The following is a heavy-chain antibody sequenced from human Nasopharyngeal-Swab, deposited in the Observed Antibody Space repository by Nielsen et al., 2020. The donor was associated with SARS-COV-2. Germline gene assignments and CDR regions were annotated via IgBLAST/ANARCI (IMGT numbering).Heavy chain of an antibody. Sequence: ASVKVSCKASGYTFTDYYMHWVRQAPGQGLEWMGRINPNSGDTNYAQKFQGKVTMTTDTSTSTAYMELRSLRSDDTAVYYCARSWVPSHYYDSPYFDYWGQGTLVTVSS. CDR1: GYTFTDYY. J-gene: IGHJ4*02. CDR3: ARSWVPSHYYDSPYFDY. D-gene: IGHD3-22*01. V-gene: IGHV1-2*06. CDR2: INPNSGDT.